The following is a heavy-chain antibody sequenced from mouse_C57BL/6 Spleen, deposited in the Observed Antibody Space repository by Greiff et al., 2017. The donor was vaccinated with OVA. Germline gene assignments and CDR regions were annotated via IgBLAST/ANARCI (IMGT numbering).Heavy chain of an antibody. D-gene: IGHD1-1*01. CDR3: ASYGSQYYFDY. CDR2: IYPSDSET. J-gene: IGHJ2*01. V-gene: IGHV1-61*01. Sequence: QVQLQQPGAELVRPGSSVKLSCKASGYTFTSYWMDWVKQRPGQGLEWIGNIYPSDSETHYNQKFKDKATLTVDKSSSTAYMQLSSLTSEDSAVYYCASYGSQYYFDYWGQGTTLTVSS. CDR1: GYTFTSYW.